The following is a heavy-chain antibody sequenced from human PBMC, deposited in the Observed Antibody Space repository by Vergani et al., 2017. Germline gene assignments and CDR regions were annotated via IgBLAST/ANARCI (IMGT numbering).Heavy chain of an antibody. V-gene: IGHV1-46*01. Sequence: QVQLVQSGAEVKKPGSSVKISCTASGYTFRSYYMNWVRQAPGQGLEWMGIINPSGGSTTYAEKFQGRVTMTRDTSTSTVYMELSSLRSEDTAVYYCARGYSYGLGRFDPWGQGTLVTVSS. D-gene: IGHD5-18*01. J-gene: IGHJ5*02. CDR2: INPSGGST. CDR1: GYTFRSYY. CDR3: ARGYSYGLGRFDP.